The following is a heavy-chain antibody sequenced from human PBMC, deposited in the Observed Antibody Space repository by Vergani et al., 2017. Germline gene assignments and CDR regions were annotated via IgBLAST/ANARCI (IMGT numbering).Heavy chain of an antibody. CDR3: ARLYGRDSSGSKYFDY. Sequence: EVQLVQSGAEVKKPGESLKISCQISGYSFTNYWIGWVRQMPGKGLEWMGIIHPAASDTRYSPSFQGQVTISVDKSTSTAYLQLSSLRASDSAMYYCARLYGRDSSGSKYFDYWGQGTLVTVSS. V-gene: IGHV5-51*01. J-gene: IGHJ4*02. CDR2: IHPAASDT. CDR1: GYSFTNYW. D-gene: IGHD3-22*01.